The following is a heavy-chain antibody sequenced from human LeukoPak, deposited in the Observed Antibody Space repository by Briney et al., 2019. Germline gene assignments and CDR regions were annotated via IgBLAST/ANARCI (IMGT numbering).Heavy chain of an antibody. CDR3: ADVYSSGWYRAEYFQH. CDR1: GGPISSSSYY. Sequence: SETLSLTCTDSGGPISSSSYYWGWIRQPPGKGLEWIGSIYYSGSTYYNPSLKSRVTISVDTSKNQFSLKLSSVTAADTAVYYCADVYSSGWYRAEYFQHWGQGTLVTVSS. CDR2: IYYSGST. V-gene: IGHV4-39*01. D-gene: IGHD6-19*01. J-gene: IGHJ1*01.